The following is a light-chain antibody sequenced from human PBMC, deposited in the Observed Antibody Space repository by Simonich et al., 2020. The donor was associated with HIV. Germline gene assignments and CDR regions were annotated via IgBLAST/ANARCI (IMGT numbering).Light chain of an antibody. J-gene: IGKJ4*01. Sequence: DIQMTQSPSTLSASVGDRVTITCRASRGIRSWLAWYQQKPGKAPKFLIYKASSLESGVPSRFSGSGSGSEFTLTISSLQSEDFAVYYCQQYNNWPPLTFGGGTKVEMK. V-gene: IGKV1-5*03. CDR2: KAS. CDR1: RGIRSW. CDR3: QQYNNWPPLT.